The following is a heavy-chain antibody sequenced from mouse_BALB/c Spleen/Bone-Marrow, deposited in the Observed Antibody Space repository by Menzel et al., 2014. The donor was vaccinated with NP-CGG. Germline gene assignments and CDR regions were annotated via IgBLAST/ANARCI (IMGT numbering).Heavy chain of an antibody. Sequence: EVQRVESGGGLVQPGGSLNLACVASGFDFSRYWMSWARQAPGKGQEWIGEINPGSSTINYSPSLKDKFIISRDNAKNTLYLQMSKVRSEDTALYYCARLGNYDYHDNWGQGTTLTVSS. CDR3: ARLGNYDYHDN. CDR2: INPGSSTI. CDR1: GFDFSRYW. D-gene: IGHD1-1*01. J-gene: IGHJ2*01. V-gene: IGHV4-2*02.